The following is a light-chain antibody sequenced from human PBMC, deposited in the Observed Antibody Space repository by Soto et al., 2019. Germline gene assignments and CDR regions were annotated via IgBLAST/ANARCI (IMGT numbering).Light chain of an antibody. CDR2: GAS. Sequence: EIEMTQSPATLSVSPGDRATISCRASQSVSSKLAWYQQKPGQGPRLLIYGASSRPSGVPARFSGSGSGTEFTLTISSLQSEDFAVYYCQHYSTWLWTFGQGTKVEMK. CDR3: QHYSTWLWT. V-gene: IGKV3-15*01. CDR1: QSVSSK. J-gene: IGKJ1*01.